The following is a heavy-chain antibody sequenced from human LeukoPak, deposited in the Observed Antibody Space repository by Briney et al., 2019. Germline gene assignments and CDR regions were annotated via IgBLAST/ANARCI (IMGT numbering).Heavy chain of an antibody. CDR3: ARINHNIGASGGLDY. V-gene: IGHV2-70*11. Sequence: SGPTLVKPTQTLTLTCKFSGFSISTSGMCVSWIRQPPGKALEWLARIDWDDDAYYSTSLKTRLTISKDTSKNQVVLIMTNMDPADTATYYCARINHNIGASGGLDYWGQGTLVTVSS. D-gene: IGHD3-16*01. CDR1: GFSISTSGMC. CDR2: IDWDDDA. J-gene: IGHJ4*02.